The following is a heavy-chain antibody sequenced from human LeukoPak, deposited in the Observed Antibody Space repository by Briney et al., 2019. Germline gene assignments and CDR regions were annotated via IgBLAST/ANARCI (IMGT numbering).Heavy chain of an antibody. CDR3: ARTEYSSTWTPWGFDP. V-gene: IGHV4-39*01. Sequence: PSETLSLTCTVSGDSISSSSYYWGWIRQPPGKGLEWIGSIYYSGSTYYNPSLKSRVTISVDTSKNQFSLQLHSVTPEDTAVYYCARTEYSSTWTPWGFDPWGQGTLVTVSS. J-gene: IGHJ5*02. CDR2: IYYSGST. D-gene: IGHD6-13*01. CDR1: GDSISSSSYY.